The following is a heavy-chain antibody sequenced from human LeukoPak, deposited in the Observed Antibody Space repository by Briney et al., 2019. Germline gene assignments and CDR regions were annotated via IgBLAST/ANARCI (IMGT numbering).Heavy chain of an antibody. D-gene: IGHD1-26*01. J-gene: IGHJ3*02. CDR2: IYHSGST. Sequence: KPSETLSLTCTVSGGSISSSSYYWGWIRQPPGKGLECIGSIYHSGSTYYNPSLKSRVTISLDTSKNQFSLKLSSVTAADTATYYCAREMLGAIGFDIWGQGTMVTVSS. CDR1: GGSISSSSYY. V-gene: IGHV4-39*07. CDR3: AREMLGAIGFDI.